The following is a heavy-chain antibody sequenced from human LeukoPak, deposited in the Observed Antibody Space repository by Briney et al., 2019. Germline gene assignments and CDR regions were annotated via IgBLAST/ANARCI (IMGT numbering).Heavy chain of an antibody. Sequence: PGGALRLSCAASGFTFSSYEMNWVRQAPGKGLEWGSYISSSGSTIYYADSVKGRFTISRDNAKNSLYLQTNSLRAEDTAVYYCARILGYCSSTSCYGLDYWGQGTLVTVSS. J-gene: IGHJ4*02. CDR3: ARILGYCSSTSCYGLDY. V-gene: IGHV3-48*03. CDR1: GFTFSSYE. D-gene: IGHD2-2*01. CDR2: ISSSGSTI.